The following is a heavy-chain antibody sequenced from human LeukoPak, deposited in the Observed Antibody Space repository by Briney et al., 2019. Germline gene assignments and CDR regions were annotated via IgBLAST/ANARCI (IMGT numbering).Heavy chain of an antibody. V-gene: IGHV3-33*06. CDR2: IWYDGGNK. CDR1: GFTFSSYA. J-gene: IGHJ4*02. CDR3: AKDHLSFNYDSSPPASAGFDY. D-gene: IGHD3-22*01. Sequence: PGGSLRLSCAASGFTFSSYAMHWVRQAPGKGLEWVSGIWYDGGNKYYADSVKGRFTISRDNSKNTLYLQMNSLRAEDTAVYYCAKDHLSFNYDSSPPASAGFDYWGQGTLVAVSS.